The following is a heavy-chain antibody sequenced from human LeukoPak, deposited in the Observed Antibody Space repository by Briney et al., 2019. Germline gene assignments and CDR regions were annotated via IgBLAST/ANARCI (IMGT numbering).Heavy chain of an antibody. V-gene: IGHV3-48*01. Sequence: GGSLRLSCTASGFNFILFSMNWVRQAPGKGLEWVSYISSDSSTIYYADSVKGRFTISRDNAKNSVYLQMNSLRAEDTAVYYCARAGIAARRGFDYWGQGTLVTVSS. CDR3: ARAGIAARRGFDY. CDR1: GFNFILFS. D-gene: IGHD6-6*01. CDR2: ISSDSSTI. J-gene: IGHJ4*02.